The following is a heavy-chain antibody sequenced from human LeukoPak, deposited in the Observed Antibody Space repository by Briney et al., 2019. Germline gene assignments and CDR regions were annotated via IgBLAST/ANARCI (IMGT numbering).Heavy chain of an antibody. J-gene: IGHJ4*02. CDR2: IKGDESAR. CDR1: GFTFTTYW. Sequence: PGGSLRLSCAASGFTFTTYWMAWVRQAPGKGLEWVANIKGDESARHQADSVKGRFTISRDNTQNSEYLQMSSLRGEDTAVYYCARDVGGSLDYWGQGTLVTVSS. V-gene: IGHV3-7*01. D-gene: IGHD1-26*01. CDR3: ARDVGGSLDY.